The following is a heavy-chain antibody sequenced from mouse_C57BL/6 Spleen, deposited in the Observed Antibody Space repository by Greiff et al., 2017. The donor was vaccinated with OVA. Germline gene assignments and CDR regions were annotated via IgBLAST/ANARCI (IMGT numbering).Heavy chain of an antibody. Sequence: EVKLVESGAELVRPGASVKLSCTASGFNIKDDYMHWVKQRPEQGLEWIGWIDPENGDTEYASKFQGKATITADTSSNTAYLQLSSLTSEDTAVYYCTSIYYYGSSPYFDYWGQGTTLTVSS. CDR3: TSIYYYGSSPYFDY. CDR2: IDPENGDT. CDR1: GFNIKDDY. V-gene: IGHV14-4*01. J-gene: IGHJ2*01. D-gene: IGHD1-1*01.